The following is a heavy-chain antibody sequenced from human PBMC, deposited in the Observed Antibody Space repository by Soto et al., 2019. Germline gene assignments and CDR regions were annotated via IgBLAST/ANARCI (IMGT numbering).Heavy chain of an antibody. CDR2: INHSGST. Sequence: SETLSLTCAVYGGSFSDYSWNWNWIRQPPGKGLEWIGEINHSGSTSHNPSLKSRVTLSLDTSKNQFSLILTSVTAADTAVYYCARGVLNCDLWSGHINGGMDVWGQGTTVTVSS. CDR1: GGSFSDYSWN. D-gene: IGHD3-3*01. V-gene: IGHV4-34*01. CDR3: ARGVLNCDLWSGHINGGMDV. J-gene: IGHJ6*02.